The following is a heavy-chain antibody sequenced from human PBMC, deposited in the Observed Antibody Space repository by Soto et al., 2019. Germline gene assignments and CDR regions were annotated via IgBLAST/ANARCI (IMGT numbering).Heavy chain of an antibody. D-gene: IGHD5-12*01. CDR2: IKQDGSEK. J-gene: IGHJ3*02. Sequence: EVQLVESGGGLVQPGGSLRLSCAASGFTFSSYWMSWVRQAPGKGLEWVANIKQDGSEKYYVDSVKGRFTISRDNAKNSLYLQMNSLRAEDTAVYYCARDRVQWLRSAAFDIWGQGTMVTVSS. CDR1: GFTFSSYW. CDR3: ARDRVQWLRSAAFDI. V-gene: IGHV3-7*04.